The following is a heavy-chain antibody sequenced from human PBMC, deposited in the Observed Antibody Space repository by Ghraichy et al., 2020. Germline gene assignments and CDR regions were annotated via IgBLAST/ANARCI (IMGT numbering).Heavy chain of an antibody. V-gene: IGHV3-74*01. CDR2: INGCGTST. D-gene: IGHD5-24*01. Sequence: GESLNISCAASGFTFSNYWMHWVRPAPGKGLVLVSRINGCGTSTNYADSVEGLFTISRDNAKNTLYLQMNSLRAEDTAVYCCAKVTGYNWFDYWGQGTLVIVSS. CDR1: GFTFSNYW. CDR3: AKVTGYNWFDY. J-gene: IGHJ4*02.